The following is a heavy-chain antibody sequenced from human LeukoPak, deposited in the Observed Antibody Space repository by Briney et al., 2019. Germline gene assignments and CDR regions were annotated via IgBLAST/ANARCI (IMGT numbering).Heavy chain of an antibody. CDR2: ISGSVGST. Sequence: GGSLRLSCAASGFTLSSYAMSWVRQAPGEGLEWVSSISGSVGSTYYADSVKGRFTISRDNSKNTLYLQMNSLRAEDTAVYYCAKDPLFVWGSYRSTYYFDYWGQGTLVTVSS. CDR3: AKDPLFVWGSYRSTYYFDY. D-gene: IGHD3-16*02. J-gene: IGHJ4*02. V-gene: IGHV3-23*01. CDR1: GFTLSSYA.